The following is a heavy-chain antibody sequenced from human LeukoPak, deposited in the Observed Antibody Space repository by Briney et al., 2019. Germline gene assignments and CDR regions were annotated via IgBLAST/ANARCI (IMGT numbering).Heavy chain of an antibody. D-gene: IGHD3-3*01. CDR3: ARVTGYDFWSGYYPHLDPNDY. CDR1: GGSISTYY. CDR2: VYYSGHT. V-gene: IGHV4-59*12. Sequence: NASETLSLTCTVSGGSISTYYWSWIRQPPGKGLEWIAYVYYSGHTSYNPSLKGRVTISVDTSKNQISLKLNSVTAADTAVYYCARVTGYDFWSGYYPHLDPNDYWGQGTLVTVSS. J-gene: IGHJ4*02.